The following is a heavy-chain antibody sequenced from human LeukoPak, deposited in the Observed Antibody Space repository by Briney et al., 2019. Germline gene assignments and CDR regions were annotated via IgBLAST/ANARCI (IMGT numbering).Heavy chain of an antibody. V-gene: IGHV5-51*01. CDR2: IYPGDSDI. CDR1: GYIFTSYW. D-gene: IGHD2-21*02. Sequence: HGESLKISCKGSGYIFTSYWIGWVRQMPGKGLEWMGIIYPGDSDIRYSPSFQGQVTISADKSISTAYLQWSSLKASDSAIYYCARRSYCGGDCTRSVHFYYAMDVWGQGTTVTVPS. J-gene: IGHJ6*02. CDR3: ARRSYCGGDCTRSVHFYYAMDV.